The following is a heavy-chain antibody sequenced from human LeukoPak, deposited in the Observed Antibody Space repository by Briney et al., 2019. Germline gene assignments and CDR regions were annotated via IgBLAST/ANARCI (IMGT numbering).Heavy chain of an antibody. V-gene: IGHV1-2*06. D-gene: IGHD1-26*01. Sequence: ASVKVSCKVVGYSFSDHGISWVRQAPGQGLEWMGRINPNSGGTNYAQKFQGRVTMTRDTSISTAYMELSRLRSDDTAVYYCAVWGAGFDYWGQGTLVTVSS. CDR2: INPNSGGT. CDR1: GYSFSDHG. J-gene: IGHJ4*02. CDR3: AVWGAGFDY.